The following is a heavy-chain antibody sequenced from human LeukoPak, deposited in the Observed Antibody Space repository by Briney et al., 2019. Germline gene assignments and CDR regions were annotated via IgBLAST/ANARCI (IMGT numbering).Heavy chain of an antibody. CDR1: GFTFSSYG. V-gene: IGHV3-33*01. J-gene: IGHJ3*02. CDR2: TWYDGSNK. CDR3: ARPTVVDAFDI. Sequence: GGSLRLSCAASGFTFSSYGMHWVRQAPGKGLEWVAVTWYDGSNKYYADSVKGRFTISRDNSKNTLYLQMNSLRAEDTAVYYCARPTVVDAFDIWGQGTMVTVSS. D-gene: IGHD4-23*01.